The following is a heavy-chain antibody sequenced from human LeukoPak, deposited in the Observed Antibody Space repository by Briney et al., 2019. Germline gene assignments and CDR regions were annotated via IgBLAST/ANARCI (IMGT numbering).Heavy chain of an antibody. D-gene: IGHD3-22*01. CDR2: MIPILGIA. CDR1: GGTFSSYA. J-gene: IGHJ4*02. Sequence: GASVKVSCNASGGTFSSYAISWVRQAPGQGLEWMGRMIPILGIANYAQKFQGRVTITADKSTSTAYMELSSLRSEDTAVYYCARDPDYYDSSGWESYWGQGTLVTVSS. CDR3: ARDPDYYDSSGWESY. V-gene: IGHV1-69*04.